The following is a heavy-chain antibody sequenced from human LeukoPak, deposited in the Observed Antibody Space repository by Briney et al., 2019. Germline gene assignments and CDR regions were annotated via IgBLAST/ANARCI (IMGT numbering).Heavy chain of an antibody. D-gene: IGHD2-2*01. CDR1: GFTSSDYT. Sequence: GGSLRLSCAASGFTSSDYTMNWVRQAPGKGLEWVSGISVSDDSTYYADSVKGRFTMSRDNSNNMLYLQMNSLRAEDTAIYYCAKDRFCSSTNCPYDQWGQGALVTVSS. J-gene: IGHJ5*02. V-gene: IGHV3-23*01. CDR3: AKDRFCSSTNCPYDQ. CDR2: ISVSDDST.